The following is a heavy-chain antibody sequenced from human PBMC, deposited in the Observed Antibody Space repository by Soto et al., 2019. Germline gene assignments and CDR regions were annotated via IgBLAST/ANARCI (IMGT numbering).Heavy chain of an antibody. CDR1: RDRLASRA. J-gene: IGHJ3*02. V-gene: IGHV1-3*01. CDR2: INAGNGNT. Sequence: SAEVTCKACRDRLASRARRWVRQSPGQSLEWMGWINAGNGNTKYSQKFQGRVTITRDTSASTAYMELSSLRSEDTAVYYCARGCIFDSRGYYSFSALDIWGHGTLDTVSP. D-gene: IGHD3-22*01. CDR3: ARGCIFDSRGYYSFSALDI.